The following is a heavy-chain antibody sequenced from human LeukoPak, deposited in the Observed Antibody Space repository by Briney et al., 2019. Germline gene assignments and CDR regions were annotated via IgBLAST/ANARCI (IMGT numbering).Heavy chain of an antibody. CDR2: IYYSGST. CDR1: GASVSGSPYY. CDR3: ARSPSDAFDI. V-gene: IGHV4-61*01. J-gene: IGHJ3*02. Sequence: SETLSLTCTVSGASVSGSPYYWGWIRQPPGKGLEWIGYIYYSGSTNYNPSLKSRVTISVDTSKNQFSLKLSSVTAADTAVYYCARSPSDAFDIWGQGTMVTVSS.